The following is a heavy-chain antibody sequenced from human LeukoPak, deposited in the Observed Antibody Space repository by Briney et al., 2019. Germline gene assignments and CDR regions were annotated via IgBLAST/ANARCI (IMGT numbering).Heavy chain of an antibody. CDR3: ARGDGYCSSTSCYAGPSYGLDV. V-gene: IGHV3-48*03. D-gene: IGHD2-2*03. CDR2: ISSSGRTI. Sequence: SGGSLRLSCAASGFTFSSYEFNWVRQAPGKGLEWVSYISSSGRTIFYADSVKGRFTISRDNAKNSLYPQMNSLRAEDTAVYHCARGDGYCSSTSCYAGPSYGLDVWGQGTTVTVSS. J-gene: IGHJ6*02. CDR1: GFTFSSYE.